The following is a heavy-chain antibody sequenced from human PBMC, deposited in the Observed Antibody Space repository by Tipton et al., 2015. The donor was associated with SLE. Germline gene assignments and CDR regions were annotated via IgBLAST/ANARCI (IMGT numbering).Heavy chain of an antibody. CDR1: GLTVRNSY. CDR3: ARESLSRLDY. V-gene: IGHV4-38-2*02. D-gene: IGHD5/OR15-5a*01. CDR2: IYHRGYT. J-gene: IGHJ4*02. Sequence: LRLSCAVSGLTVRNSYMTWVRQAPGRGLEWIGSIYHRGYTYYNPSLKSRVTISVDTSKNQFSLKLTSVTATDTAVYYCARESLSRLDYWGQGMLVTVSS.